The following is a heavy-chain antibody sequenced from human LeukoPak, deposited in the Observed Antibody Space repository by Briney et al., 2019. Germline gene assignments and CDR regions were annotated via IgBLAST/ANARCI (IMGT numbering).Heavy chain of an antibody. CDR3: ARGRYGSGSHYYFDY. D-gene: IGHD3-10*01. CDR2: INHSGST. Sequence: PSETLSLTCAVYGGSFSGYYWSWIRQPPGKGLEWIGEINHSGSTNYNPSLKSRVTISADTSKNQFSLKLSSVTAADTAVYYCARGRYGSGSHYYFDYWGQGTLVTVSS. CDR1: GGSFSGYY. J-gene: IGHJ4*02. V-gene: IGHV4-34*01.